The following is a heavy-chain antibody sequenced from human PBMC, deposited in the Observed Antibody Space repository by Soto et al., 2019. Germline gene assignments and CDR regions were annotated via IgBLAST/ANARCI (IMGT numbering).Heavy chain of an antibody. CDR3: ARDAISMVRGTNNWFDP. Sequence: GGSLRLSCAASGFTFSSYAMHWVRQAPGKGLEWVAVISYDGSNKYYADSVKGRFTISRDNSKNTLYLQMNRPRADDTAVYYCARDAISMVRGTNNWFDPWGQGTLVTVSS. V-gene: IGHV3-30-3*01. J-gene: IGHJ5*02. D-gene: IGHD3-10*01. CDR2: ISYDGSNK. CDR1: GFTFSSYA.